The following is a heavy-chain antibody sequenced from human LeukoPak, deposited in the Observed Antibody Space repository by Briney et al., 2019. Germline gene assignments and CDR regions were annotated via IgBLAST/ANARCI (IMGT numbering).Heavy chain of an antibody. CDR1: DGSISNYY. CDR2: IYYSGST. CDR3: ARDMGYCSSTSCSFDSHYYYMDV. D-gene: IGHD2-2*01. Sequence: ASETLSLTCTVSDGSISNYYWSWIRQPPGKGQEGIGSIYYSGSTNYNPSLKSRVTISIDTSKTQFSLKLSSVTAADTAVYYCARDMGYCSSTSCSFDSHYYYMDVWGKGTTVTVSS. V-gene: IGHV4-59*01. J-gene: IGHJ6*03.